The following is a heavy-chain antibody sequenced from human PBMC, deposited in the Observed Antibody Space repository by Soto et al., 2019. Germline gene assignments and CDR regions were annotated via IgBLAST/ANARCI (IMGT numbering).Heavy chain of an antibody. D-gene: IGHD6-6*01. CDR1: SASLSSSTYY. CDR3: ASSSPFHY. Sequence: SETLSLTCSVSSASLSSSTYYWSWIRQPPGRGPEWIGSIYYSGNTYYKPSLKSRVSISIDTSRNQFSLKLTSATAADTGVYYCASSSPFHYWGPGILVT. V-gene: IGHV4-39*01. J-gene: IGHJ4*02. CDR2: IYYSGNT.